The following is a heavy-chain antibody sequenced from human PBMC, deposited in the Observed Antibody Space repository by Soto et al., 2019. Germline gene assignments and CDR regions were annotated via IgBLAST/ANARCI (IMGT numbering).Heavy chain of an antibody. CDR3: ARGGSSGWYLWWFDP. D-gene: IGHD6-19*01. Sequence: LSLTCTVSGGSISSYYWSWIRQPPGKGLEWIGYIYYSGSTNYNPSLKSRVTISVDTSKNQFSLKLSSVTAADTAVYYCARGGSSGWYLWWFDPWGQGTLVTVSS. J-gene: IGHJ5*02. V-gene: IGHV4-59*01. CDR1: GGSISSYY. CDR2: IYYSGST.